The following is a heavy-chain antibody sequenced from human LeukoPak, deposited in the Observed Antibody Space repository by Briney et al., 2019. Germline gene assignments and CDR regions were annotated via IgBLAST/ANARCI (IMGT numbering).Heavy chain of an antibody. CDR2: ISGSGGST. CDR1: GFTFSSYV. J-gene: IGHJ4*02. Sequence: GGSLRLSCAASGFTFSSYVMSWVRQAPGKGLEWVSAISGSGGSTYYADSVKGRFTISRDNSKNTLYLQMNSLRAEDTAVYYCAKTPIPGYSSGWSDYWGQGTLVTVSS. V-gene: IGHV3-23*01. CDR3: AKTPIPGYSSGWSDY. D-gene: IGHD6-19*01.